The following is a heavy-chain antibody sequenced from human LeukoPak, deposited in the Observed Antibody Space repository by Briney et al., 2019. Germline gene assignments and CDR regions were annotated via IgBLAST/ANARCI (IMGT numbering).Heavy chain of an antibody. CDR1: GVSIISSSYD. J-gene: IGHJ4*02. V-gene: IGHV4-39*01. CDR2: INYSGST. CDR3: ARHFDI. Sequence: SETLSLTCTVSGVSIISSSYDWGWIRQPPGKGLEWIGSINYSGSTDYNPSLKSRVDISVDASKNQFSLKMSSVTAADTAVYYCARHFDIWGQGTLVTVSS.